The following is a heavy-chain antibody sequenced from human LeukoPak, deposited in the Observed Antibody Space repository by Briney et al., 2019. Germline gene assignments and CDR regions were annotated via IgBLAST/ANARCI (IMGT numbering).Heavy chain of an antibody. CDR1: GFTFSNYA. V-gene: IGHV3-23*01. Sequence: PGGSLRLSCAASGFTFSNYAMNWVRQAPGKGLEWVSTISGSGGSTYYADSVKGRFTLSRDNSKNTLYLQMNSLRAEDTAVYYCAREGGYYYDSSGYYLGYWGQGTLVTVSS. J-gene: IGHJ4*02. CDR3: AREGGYYYDSSGYYLGY. CDR2: ISGSGGST. D-gene: IGHD3-22*01.